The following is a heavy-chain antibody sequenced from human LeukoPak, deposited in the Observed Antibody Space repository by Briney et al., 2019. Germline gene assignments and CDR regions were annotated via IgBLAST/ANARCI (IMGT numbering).Heavy chain of an antibody. J-gene: IGHJ5*02. Sequence: PSGTLSLTCAVSGGSISSTNWWSWVRQPPGQGLEWIGEIHHRGRTNYNPSLKSRVTISVNKSKNQFSLNLSSVTAADRAVYYCARDGGGSGSYYNWLDPWGQGTLVTVSS. V-gene: IGHV4-4*02. CDR1: GGSISSTNW. CDR3: ARDGGGSGSYYNWLDP. D-gene: IGHD3-10*01. CDR2: IHHRGRT.